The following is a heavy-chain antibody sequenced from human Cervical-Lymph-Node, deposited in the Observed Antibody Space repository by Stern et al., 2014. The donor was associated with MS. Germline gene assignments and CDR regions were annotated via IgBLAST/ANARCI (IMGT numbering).Heavy chain of an antibody. D-gene: IGHD2-15*01. Sequence: VQLVESGGGVVQPGRSLRLSCAASGFTFSSYGMHWVRQAPGQGLEWVAVIWYDGSNTYYADSVKGRFTISRDNSKNTLYLQMNSLRAEDTAVYYCARDRHDLGYCSGGSCYLPDYWGQGTLVTVSS. J-gene: IGHJ4*02. CDR1: GFTFSSYG. V-gene: IGHV3-33*01. CDR2: IWYDGSNT. CDR3: ARDRHDLGYCSGGSCYLPDY.